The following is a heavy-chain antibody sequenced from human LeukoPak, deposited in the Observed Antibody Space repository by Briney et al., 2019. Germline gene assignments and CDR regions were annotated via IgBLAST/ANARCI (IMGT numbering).Heavy chain of an antibody. V-gene: IGHV4-34*01. CDR2: INHSGST. CDR1: GGSFSGYY. CDR3: ARGSVWAAGFDP. Sequence: PSETLSLTCAVYGGSFSGYYWSWIRQPPGKGLEWIGEINHSGSTNYNPSLKSRVTISVDTSKNQFSLKLSSVTAADTAVYYCARGSVWAAGFDPWGQGTLVTVSS. J-gene: IGHJ5*02. D-gene: IGHD6-13*01.